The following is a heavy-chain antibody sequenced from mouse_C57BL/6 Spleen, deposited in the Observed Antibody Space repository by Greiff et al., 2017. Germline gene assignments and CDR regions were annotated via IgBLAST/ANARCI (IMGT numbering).Heavy chain of an antibody. Sequence: QFQLQQPGAELVKPGASVKVSCKASGYTFTSYWMHWVKQRPGQGLEWIGRIHPSDSDTNYNQKFKGKATLTVDKSSSTAYMQLSSLTSEDSAVYYCAMGGNYGDAMDYWGQGTSVTVSS. J-gene: IGHJ4*01. CDR2: IHPSDSDT. D-gene: IGHD2-1*01. CDR3: AMGGNYGDAMDY. CDR1: GYTFTSYW. V-gene: IGHV1-74*01.